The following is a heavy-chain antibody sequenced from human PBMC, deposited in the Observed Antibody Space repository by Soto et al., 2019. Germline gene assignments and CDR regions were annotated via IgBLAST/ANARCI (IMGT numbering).Heavy chain of an antibody. V-gene: IGHV1-69*02. CDR3: ASDTYYYDSSGYYDNWYFDY. CDR2: IIPILGIA. Sequence: QVQLVQSGAEVKKPGSSVKVSCKASGGTFSSYTISWVRQAPGQGLEWMGRIIPILGIANYAQKFQGRVTITADKSTSTAYMELSSLRSEETAVYYCASDTYYYDSSGYYDNWYFDYWGQGTLVTVSS. J-gene: IGHJ4*02. D-gene: IGHD3-22*01. CDR1: GGTFSSYT.